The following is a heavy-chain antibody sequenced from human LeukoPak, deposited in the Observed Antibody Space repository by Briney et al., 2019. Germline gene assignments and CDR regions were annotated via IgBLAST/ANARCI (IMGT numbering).Heavy chain of an antibody. D-gene: IGHD2-15*01. J-gene: IGHJ4*02. CDR1: GFTFRDAA. CDR2: ITGSSDFM. V-gene: IGHV3-21*06. Sequence: KSGGSLTLSCAASGFTFRDAAMTWVRQAPGKGLEWVSSITGSSDFMSYADSVKGRFTISRDNARNSLYLQLNSLRAEDTAVYYCAGDFSLSRSSDYWGQGTLVTVSS. CDR3: AGDFSLSRSSDY.